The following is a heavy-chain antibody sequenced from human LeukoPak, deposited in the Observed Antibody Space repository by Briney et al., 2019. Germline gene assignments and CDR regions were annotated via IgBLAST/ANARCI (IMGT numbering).Heavy chain of an antibody. Sequence: IPSETLSLTCTVSGGSISSYYWSWIRQPPGKGLEWIGYIYYSGSTNYNPSLKSRVTISVDTSKNQFSLKLSSVTAADTAVYYCARGGVTYYYDSSGYYYFDYWGQGTLVTVSS. V-gene: IGHV4-59*01. CDR1: GGSISSYY. CDR2: IYYSGST. CDR3: ARGGVTYYYDSSGYYYFDY. J-gene: IGHJ4*02. D-gene: IGHD3-22*01.